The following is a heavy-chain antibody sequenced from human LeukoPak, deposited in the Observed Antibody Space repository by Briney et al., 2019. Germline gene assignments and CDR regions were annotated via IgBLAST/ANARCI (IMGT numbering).Heavy chain of an antibody. CDR1: GGTFSSYA. D-gene: IGHD3-22*01. CDR2: TIPIFGTA. V-gene: IGHV1-69*05. J-gene: IGHJ4*02. Sequence: SVKVSCKASGGTFSSYAISWVRQAPGQGLEWMGRTIPIFGTANYAQKFQGRVTITTDESTSTAYMELSSLRSEDTAVYYCAITAREEFAGITMIVVDSYFDYWGQGTLVTVSS. CDR3: AITAREEFAGITMIVVDSYFDY.